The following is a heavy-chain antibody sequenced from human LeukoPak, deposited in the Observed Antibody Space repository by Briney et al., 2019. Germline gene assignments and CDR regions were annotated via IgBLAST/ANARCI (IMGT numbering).Heavy chain of an antibody. Sequence: GRSLRLSCAASGFTFDDYAMHWVRQAPGKGLEWVSGISWSSGSIGYADSVKGRFTISRDNAKNSLYLQMNSLRAEDTALYYCAKGGYCSSTSCYLGYWGQGTLVTVSS. CDR2: ISWSSGSI. V-gene: IGHV3-9*01. J-gene: IGHJ4*02. D-gene: IGHD2-2*01. CDR3: AKGGYCSSTSCYLGY. CDR1: GFTFDDYA.